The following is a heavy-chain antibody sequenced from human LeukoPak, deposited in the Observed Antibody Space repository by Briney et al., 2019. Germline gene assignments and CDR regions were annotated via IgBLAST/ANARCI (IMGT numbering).Heavy chain of an antibody. V-gene: IGHV4-4*02. Sequence: PSGTLSLTCSVSGGSVSSSNWWSWVRQPPGKGLEWIGEIYQSGSTNYNPSLKSRVTISVDTSKNQFSLKLSSVTAADTAVYYCARDIAVAGTGGDWGQGTLVTVSS. J-gene: IGHJ4*02. D-gene: IGHD6-19*01. CDR3: ARDIAVAGTGGD. CDR2: IYQSGST. CDR1: GGSVSSSNW.